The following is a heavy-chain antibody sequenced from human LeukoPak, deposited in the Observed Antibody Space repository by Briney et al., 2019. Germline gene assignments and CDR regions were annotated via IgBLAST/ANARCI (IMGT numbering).Heavy chain of an antibody. CDR2: ISGSGGST. D-gene: IGHD6-13*01. CDR3: AKDTVVAAGTGAFDI. Sequence: PGGSLRLSCAVSGVTFTNYGMTWVRQAPGKGLEWVSAISGSGGSTYYADSVKGRFTISRDNSKNTLYLQMNSLRAEDTAVYYCAKDTVVAAGTGAFDIWGQGTMVTVSS. CDR1: GVTFTNYG. V-gene: IGHV3-23*01. J-gene: IGHJ3*02.